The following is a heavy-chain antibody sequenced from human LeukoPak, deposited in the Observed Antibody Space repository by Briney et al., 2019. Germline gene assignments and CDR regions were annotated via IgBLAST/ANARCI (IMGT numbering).Heavy chain of an antibody. Sequence: SETLSLTCAVSSGSISSYYWSWIRQPPGKGLEWIGYIYYTGVTNYIPSLKRRLTISLDTAMKQFSLTLRSVTAADTAMYYCARGGSGYPLDYWGQGTLVTVSS. CDR3: ARGGSGYPLDY. D-gene: IGHD3-22*01. V-gene: IGHV4-59*01. CDR1: SGSISSYY. J-gene: IGHJ4*02. CDR2: IYYTGVT.